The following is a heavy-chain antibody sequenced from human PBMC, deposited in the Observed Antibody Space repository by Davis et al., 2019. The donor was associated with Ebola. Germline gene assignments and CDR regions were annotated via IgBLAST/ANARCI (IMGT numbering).Heavy chain of an antibody. CDR2: INHSGST. V-gene: IGHV4-34*01. CDR1: GGSFSGYY. D-gene: IGHD3-3*01. J-gene: IGHJ4*02. CDR3: ARAAGLLFYDY. Sequence: SETLSLTCAVSGGSFSGYYWSWIRQPPGKGLEWIGEINHSGSTNYNPSLKSRVTISVDTSKNQFSLKLSSVTAADTAVYYCARAAGLLFYDYWGQGTLVTVSS.